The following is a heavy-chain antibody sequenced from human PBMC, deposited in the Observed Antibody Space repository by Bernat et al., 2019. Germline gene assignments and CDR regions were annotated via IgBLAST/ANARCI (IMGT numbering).Heavy chain of an antibody. CDR3: ARDRHCSGGSCYTRSYYYYYYYMDV. CDR1: GFTFSSYA. D-gene: IGHD2-15*01. Sequence: QVQLVESGGGVVQPGRSLRLSCAASGFTFSSYAMHWVRQAPGKGLEWVAVISYDGSNKYYADSVKGRFTISRDNSKNTLYLQMNSLRAEDTAVYYCARDRHCSGGSCYTRSYYYYYYYMDVWGKGTTVTVSS. CDR2: ISYDGSNK. J-gene: IGHJ6*03. V-gene: IGHV3-30*01.